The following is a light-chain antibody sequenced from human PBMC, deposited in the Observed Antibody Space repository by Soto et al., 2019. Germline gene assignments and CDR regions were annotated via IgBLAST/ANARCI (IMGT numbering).Light chain of an antibody. CDR1: SSNIGAGYD. Sequence: QSVLTQPPSVSWAPGQRVTISCTGSSSNIGAGYDVHWYQQLPGTAPKLLIYGNSNRPSGVPDRFSGSKSGTSASLAITGLQAEDEADYYCQSYDSSLSDWVFGGGTKVTVL. J-gene: IGLJ3*02. CDR3: QSYDSSLSDWV. CDR2: GNS. V-gene: IGLV1-40*01.